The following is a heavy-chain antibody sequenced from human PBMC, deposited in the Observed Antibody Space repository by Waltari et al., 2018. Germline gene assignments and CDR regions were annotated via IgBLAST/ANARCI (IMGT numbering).Heavy chain of an antibody. J-gene: IGHJ4*02. D-gene: IGHD6-13*01. V-gene: IGHV1-8*01. CDR2: INTNSGNT. CDR3: ARGLKRQPARNY. Sequence: QVQLVQSGAEVKKPGASVKVSCKASGYTFTSYDINWLRQATGQGLERMGWINTNSGNTGYPQKFQGRVTMTRNTSISTAYMELSSLRSEGTAVYYCARGLKRQPARNYWGQGTLVTVSS. CDR1: GYTFTSYD.